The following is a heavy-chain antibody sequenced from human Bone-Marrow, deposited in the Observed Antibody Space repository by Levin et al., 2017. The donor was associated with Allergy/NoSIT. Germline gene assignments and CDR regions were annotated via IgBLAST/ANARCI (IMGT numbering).Heavy chain of an antibody. V-gene: IGHV5-51*01. CDR1: GYNFATKW. CDR3: ARRFSGYERLDY. D-gene: IGHD5-12*01. J-gene: IGHJ4*02. CDR2: IYPGDSDT. Sequence: SGGSLRLSCKTSGYNFATKWIGWVRQMPGKGLEWMGIIYPGDSDTRYSPSFQGQVTISADKSIGTAYLEWTSLKASDTATYFCARRFSGYERLDYWGQGTLVIVSS.